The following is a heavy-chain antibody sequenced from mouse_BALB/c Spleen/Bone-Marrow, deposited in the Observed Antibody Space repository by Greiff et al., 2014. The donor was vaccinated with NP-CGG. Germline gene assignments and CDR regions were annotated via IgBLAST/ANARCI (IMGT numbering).Heavy chain of an antibody. Sequence: LKESGPELVKPGASVKISCKTSGYTFTEYTMHWVKQSHGKSLEWIGGINPNNGGTVYNQKFEDKATLTVDKSSSTAYMEFRSLTSEDSAIYYCARSRGNYWYFDVWGAGTTVTVSS. CDR2: INPNNGGT. D-gene: IGHD2-1*01. CDR1: GYTFTEYT. J-gene: IGHJ1*01. V-gene: IGHV1-18*01. CDR3: ARSRGNYWYFDV.